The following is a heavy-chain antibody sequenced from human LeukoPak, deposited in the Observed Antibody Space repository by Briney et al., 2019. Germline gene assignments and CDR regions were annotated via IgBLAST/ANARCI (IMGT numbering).Heavy chain of an antibody. CDR2: IIPILGIA. Sequence: SVKVSCKASGGTXSSYAISWVRQAPGQGLEWMGRIIPILGIANYAQKFQGRVTITADKSTSTAYMELSSLRSEDTAVYYCARVSYESYFDYWGQGTLVTVSS. CDR1: GGTXSSYA. V-gene: IGHV1-69*04. CDR3: ARVSYESYFDY. J-gene: IGHJ4*02. D-gene: IGHD5-12*01.